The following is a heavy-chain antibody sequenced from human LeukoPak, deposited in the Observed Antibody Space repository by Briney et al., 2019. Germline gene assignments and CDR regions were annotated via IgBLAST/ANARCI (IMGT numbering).Heavy chain of an antibody. CDR2: IHYSGIT. CDR3: ARQTGDYVWGSDKFDY. V-gene: IGHV4-59*08. D-gene: IGHD3-16*01. J-gene: IGHJ4*02. Sequence: SETLSLTCTVSGGSISGYYWSWMRQPPGKGLEYIGYIHYSGITNYNPSLKSRVTISVDTSKNQFSLKLSSVTAADTAVYYCARQTGDYVWGSDKFDYWGQGTLVTVSS. CDR1: GGSISGYY.